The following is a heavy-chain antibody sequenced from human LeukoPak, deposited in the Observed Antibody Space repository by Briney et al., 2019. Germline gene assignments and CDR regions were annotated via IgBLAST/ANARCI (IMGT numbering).Heavy chain of an antibody. CDR3: AKAPWFGEFLVDY. D-gene: IGHD3-10*01. CDR1: GFTFYDYP. V-gene: IGHV3-43*01. CDR2: ITWDGVST. Sequence: GGSLRLSCAASGFTFYDYPMHWVRQAPGRGLEWVSLITWDGVSTYYADSVKGRFTISRDNNKNSLFLQMDSLSREDTALYYCAKAPWFGEFLVDYWGQGTLVNVFS. J-gene: IGHJ4*02.